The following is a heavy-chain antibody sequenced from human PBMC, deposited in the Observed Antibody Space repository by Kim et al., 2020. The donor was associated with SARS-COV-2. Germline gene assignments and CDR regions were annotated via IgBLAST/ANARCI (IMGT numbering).Heavy chain of an antibody. CDR3: AREGGRYFDWALQYDY. Sequence: SVKGRFTIARDNAKNSLYLQVNSLGDEDTAVYYCAREGGRYFDWALQYDYWGQGTLVTVSS. V-gene: IGHV3-48*02. D-gene: IGHD3-9*01. J-gene: IGHJ4*02.